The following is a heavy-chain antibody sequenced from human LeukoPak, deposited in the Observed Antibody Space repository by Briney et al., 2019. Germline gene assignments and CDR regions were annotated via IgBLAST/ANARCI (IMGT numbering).Heavy chain of an antibody. J-gene: IGHJ3*02. V-gene: IGHV4-34*01. D-gene: IGHD1-26*01. CDR2: INHSGST. CDR1: GGSFSGYY. Sequence: SETLSLTCVVYGGSFSGYYWSWIRQPPGKGLEWIGEINHSGSTNYNPSLKSRVTISVDTSKNQFSLKLSSVTAADTAVYYCARWEESDAFDIWGQGTMVTVSS. CDR3: ARWEESDAFDI.